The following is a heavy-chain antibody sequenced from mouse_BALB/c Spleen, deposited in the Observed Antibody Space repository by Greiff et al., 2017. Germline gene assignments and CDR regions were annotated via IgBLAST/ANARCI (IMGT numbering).Heavy chain of an antibody. D-gene: IGHD2-3*01. CDR2: IWGDGST. CDR3: ARESDGYSWFAY. V-gene: IGHV2-3*01. CDR1: GFSLTSYG. J-gene: IGHJ3*01. Sequence: VHLVESGRGLVAPSQSRSITCTVSGFSLTSYGVSWVRQPPGKGLEWLGVIWGDGSTNYHSALISRLSISKDNSKSQVFLQLNSLQTDDTATSYCARESDGYSWFAYWGQGTLVTVSA.